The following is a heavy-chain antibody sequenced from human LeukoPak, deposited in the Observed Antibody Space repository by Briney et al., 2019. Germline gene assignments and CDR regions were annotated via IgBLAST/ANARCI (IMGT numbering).Heavy chain of an antibody. V-gene: IGHV3-21*04. CDR1: AFTFSSYS. CDR2: ISSSSSYI. CDR3: AKGVVVAPDVTPFDY. Sequence: KAGGSLRLSCAASAFTFSSYSMDWVRQAPGKGLEWVSSISSSSSYIYYADSVKGRFTISRDNAKNSLYLQMNSLRAEDTAVYYCAKGVVVAPDVTPFDYWGQGTLVTVSS. D-gene: IGHD2-2*01. J-gene: IGHJ4*02.